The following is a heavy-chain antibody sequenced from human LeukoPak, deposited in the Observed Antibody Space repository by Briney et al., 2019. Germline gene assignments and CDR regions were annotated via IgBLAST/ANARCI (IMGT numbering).Heavy chain of an antibody. CDR1: GFTFDDYA. Sequence: PGRSLRLSCAASGFTFDDYAMHWVRQAPGEGLEWVSGISWNSGSIGYADSVKGRFTISRDNAKNSLYLQMNSLRAEDMALYYCAKASTHILTGYYNFDYWGQGTLVTVSS. CDR3: AKASTHILTGYYNFDY. CDR2: ISWNSGSI. J-gene: IGHJ4*02. D-gene: IGHD3-9*01. V-gene: IGHV3-9*03.